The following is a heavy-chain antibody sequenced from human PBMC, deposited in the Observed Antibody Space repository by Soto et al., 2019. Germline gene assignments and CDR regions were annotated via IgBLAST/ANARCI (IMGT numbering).Heavy chain of an antibody. CDR1: GFTFSSYA. Sequence: GGSLRLSCAASGFTFSSYAMHWVRQAPGKGLEWVAVISYDGSNKYYADSVKGRFTISRDNSKNTLYLQMNSLRAEDTAVYYCASGSDYFDYWGQGTLVTVSS. CDR3: ASGSDYFDY. CDR2: ISYDGSNK. V-gene: IGHV3-30-3*01. D-gene: IGHD2-15*01. J-gene: IGHJ4*02.